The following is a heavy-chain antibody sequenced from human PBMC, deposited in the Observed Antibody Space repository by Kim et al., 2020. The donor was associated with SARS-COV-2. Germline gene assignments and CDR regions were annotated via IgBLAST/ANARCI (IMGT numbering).Heavy chain of an antibody. J-gene: IGHJ6*02. CDR3: VRDVSSTNRRHGMDV. V-gene: IGHV1-18*01. Sequence: ASVKVSCKASGYTFNNYGITWVRQAPGQGLEWMGWISAYNGNTNYAQKVQGRVTMATDTSTSTAYMELRSLRSDDTAVYYCVRDVSSTNRRHGMDVWGQGTTVTVSS. CDR1: GYTFNNYG. CDR2: ISAYNGNT.